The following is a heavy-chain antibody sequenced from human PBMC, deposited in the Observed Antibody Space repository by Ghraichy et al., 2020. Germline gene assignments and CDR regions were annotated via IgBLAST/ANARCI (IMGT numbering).Heavy chain of an antibody. V-gene: IGHV4-39*01. J-gene: IGHJ4*02. D-gene: IGHD1-26*01. CDR1: GGSISSSSYY. Sequence: ESLNISCTVSGGSISSSSYYWGWIRQPPGKGLEWIGSIYYSGSTYYNPSLKSRVTISVDTSKNQFSLKLSSVTAADTAVYYCARRRGSWGQGTLVTVSS. CDR2: IYYSGST. CDR3: ARRRGS.